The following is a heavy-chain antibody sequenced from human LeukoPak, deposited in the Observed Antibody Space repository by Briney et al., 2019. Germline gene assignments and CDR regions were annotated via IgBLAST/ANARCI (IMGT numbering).Heavy chain of an antibody. J-gene: IGHJ6*03. CDR3: ARVLSGWYDYYYMDV. CDR2: IWYDGSNK. CDR1: GFTFSSYG. D-gene: IGHD6-19*01. V-gene: IGHV3-33*01. Sequence: GGSLRLSCAASGFTFSSYGMHWVRQAPGKGLEWVAVIWYDGSNKYYADSVKGRFTISRDNSKNTLYLRMNSLRAEDTAVYYCARVLSGWYDYYYMDVWGKGTTVTVSS.